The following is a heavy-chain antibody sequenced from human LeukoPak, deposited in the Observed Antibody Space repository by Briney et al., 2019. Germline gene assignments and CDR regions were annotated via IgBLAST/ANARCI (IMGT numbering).Heavy chain of an antibody. Sequence: SVPLSLTCTVSGGPISSYYWSWLRQPPGKALEWIGYIYYSGTTDYNPPLQSRVTISVDTSKNQFSLKLSSVTAADTAVYYCARDRSEFDYWGQGTLVTVSS. CDR2: IYYSGTT. CDR1: GGPISSYY. CDR3: ARDRSEFDY. V-gene: IGHV4-59*01. J-gene: IGHJ4*02.